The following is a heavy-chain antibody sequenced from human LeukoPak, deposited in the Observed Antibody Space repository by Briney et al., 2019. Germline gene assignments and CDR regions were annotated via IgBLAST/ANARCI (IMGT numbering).Heavy chain of an antibody. Sequence: GGSLRLSCAASGFTFSNYAMSWVRQAPGKGLEWVSAISGSGRSTYYADSVKGRFTISRDNAKNSLYLQMNSLRAEDTAVYYCTRDGGFSYGAYSDYWGQGTLVTVSS. CDR3: TRDGGFSYGAYSDY. V-gene: IGHV3-23*01. D-gene: IGHD5-18*01. CDR2: ISGSGRST. CDR1: GFTFSNYA. J-gene: IGHJ4*02.